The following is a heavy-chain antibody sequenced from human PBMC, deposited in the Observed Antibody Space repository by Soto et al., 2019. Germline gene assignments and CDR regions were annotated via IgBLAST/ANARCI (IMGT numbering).Heavy chain of an antibody. V-gene: IGHV1-18*04. CDR3: ARGTTEVTSFDL. CDR2: ISGFNGNT. J-gene: IGHJ2*01. D-gene: IGHD4-4*01. CDR1: GYIFTSYG. Sequence: QVQLMQSGAEVKKPGASVKVSCKASGYIFTSYGIGWVRQAPGQGLEWMGWISGFNGNTNYAQRFQYRVTLTTHTSTTTAYLELRSLISDDTAVYYCARGTTEVTSFDLWGRGTLVTVSS.